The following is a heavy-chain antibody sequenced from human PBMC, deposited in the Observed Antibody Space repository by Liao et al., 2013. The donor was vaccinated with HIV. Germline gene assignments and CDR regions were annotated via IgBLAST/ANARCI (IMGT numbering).Heavy chain of an antibody. J-gene: IGHJ3*01. CDR3: ATGVPNGSSWAFDV. CDR2: IFYSGNT. D-gene: IGHD1-26*01. Sequence: QVQLQESGPGLLKPSQTLSLTCNVSGTSISSTDYYWSWIRQPPGKGLEWIGYIFYSGNTYFNPSLKSRIALSLDTSKNQFSLKLTSVTAADTAVYYCATGVPNGSSWAFDVWGRGTMVTVSS. V-gene: IGHV4-30-4*08. CDR1: GTSISSTDYY.